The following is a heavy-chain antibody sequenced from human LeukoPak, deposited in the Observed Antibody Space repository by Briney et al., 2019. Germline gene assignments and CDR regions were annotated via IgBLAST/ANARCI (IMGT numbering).Heavy chain of an antibody. Sequence: ASVKVSCKASGYTFTGYYMHWVRQAPGQELEWMGWINPNSGGTNYAQKFQGRVTMTRDTSISTAYMELSRLRSDDTAVYYCARYLGFCSGGSCRFDIWGQGTMVTVSS. CDR1: GYTFTGYY. CDR2: INPNSGGT. D-gene: IGHD2-15*01. J-gene: IGHJ3*02. CDR3: ARYLGFCSGGSCRFDI. V-gene: IGHV1-2*02.